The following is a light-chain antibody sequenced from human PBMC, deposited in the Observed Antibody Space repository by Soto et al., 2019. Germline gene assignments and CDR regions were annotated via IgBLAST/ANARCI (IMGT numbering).Light chain of an antibody. CDR3: QQYDNWPPCT. Sequence: EIVMTQSPATLSVSPGERVTLSCRASQSVSRFLAWYQQRPGQAPRLLIYDTSTRATGVPARFSGSGSGTEFSLTISSLQCEDFAVYYCQQYDNWPPCTFGQGTKLEVK. CDR2: DTS. CDR1: QSVSRF. J-gene: IGKJ2*02. V-gene: IGKV3-15*01.